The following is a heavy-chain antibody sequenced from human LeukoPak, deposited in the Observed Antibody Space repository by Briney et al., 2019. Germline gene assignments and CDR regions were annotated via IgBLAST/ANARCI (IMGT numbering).Heavy chain of an antibody. J-gene: IGHJ5*02. D-gene: IGHD1-26*01. V-gene: IGHV4-61*01. CDR3: ARGPLYTESFARTWFDA. CDR1: GGSVSSGRYY. CDR2: IYYSGST. Sequence: SETLSLTCTVSGGSVSSGRYYWSWIRQPPGKGLEWIGYIYYSGSTNYNPSLKSRVTISVDTSKNQFSLKLSSVTAADTAVYFCARGPLYTESFARTWFDAWGRGTVVTVSS.